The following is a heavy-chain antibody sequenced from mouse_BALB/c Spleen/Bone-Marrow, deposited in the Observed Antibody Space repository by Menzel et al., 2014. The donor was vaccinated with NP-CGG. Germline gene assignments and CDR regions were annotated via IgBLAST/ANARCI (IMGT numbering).Heavy chain of an antibody. Sequence: VMLVESGAELVRPGTSVKVSCKASGYAFXNYLIEWVKQRPGQGLEWIGVINPGSGGTNYNEKFKGKATLTADKSSSTAYMQLSSLTSDDSAVYFCARGAYYGNYFDYWGQGTTLTVSS. CDR1: GYAFXNYL. D-gene: IGHD2-10*01. V-gene: IGHV1-54*01. J-gene: IGHJ2*01. CDR2: INPGSGGT. CDR3: ARGAYYGNYFDY.